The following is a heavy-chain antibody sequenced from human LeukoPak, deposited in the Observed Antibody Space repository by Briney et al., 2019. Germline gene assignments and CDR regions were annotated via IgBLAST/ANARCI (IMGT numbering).Heavy chain of an antibody. CDR2: IYTTGRA. CDR3: ARHGYTASHFFLDY. D-gene: IGHD5-18*01. V-gene: IGHV4-4*07. J-gene: IGHJ4*02. CDR1: TGSINSYY. Sequence: SETLSLTCSVSTGSINSYYWGWVRQPAGRGLQWIGRIYTTGRADYDPSLQSRGAMSIDTSRKQFSLNLKSVTAADTATYFCARHGYTASHFFLDYWSQGAPVTVSS.